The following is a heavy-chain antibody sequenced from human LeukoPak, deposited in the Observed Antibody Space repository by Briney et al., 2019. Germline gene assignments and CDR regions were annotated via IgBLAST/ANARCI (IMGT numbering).Heavy chain of an antibody. J-gene: IGHJ4*02. Sequence: PGRSLRLSCAASGFTFSSYGMHWVRQAPGKGLEWVAVIWYDGSNKYYADSVKGRFTISRDNSKNTLYLQMNSLRAEDTAVYYCAREFRDYYDSSGYSLDYWGQGALVTVSS. CDR2: IWYDGSNK. CDR1: GFTFSSYG. D-gene: IGHD3-22*01. CDR3: AREFRDYYDSSGYSLDY. V-gene: IGHV3-33*01.